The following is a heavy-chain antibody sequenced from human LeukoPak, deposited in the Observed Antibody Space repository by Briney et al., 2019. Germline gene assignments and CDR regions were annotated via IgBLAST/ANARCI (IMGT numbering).Heavy chain of an antibody. CDR2: ISSSSSYI. D-gene: IGHD3-22*01. Sequence: GGSLRLSCAASGFTFSSYSMNWVRQAPGKGLEWVSSISSSSSYIYYADPVKGRFTISRDNAKNSLYLQMNSLRAEDTAVYYCARDPSPLYSSGPYYFDYWGQGTLVTVSS. J-gene: IGHJ4*02. CDR3: ARDPSPLYSSGPYYFDY. V-gene: IGHV3-21*01. CDR1: GFTFSSYS.